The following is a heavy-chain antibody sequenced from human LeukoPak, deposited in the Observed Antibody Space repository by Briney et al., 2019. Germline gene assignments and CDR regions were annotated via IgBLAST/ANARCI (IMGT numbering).Heavy chain of an antibody. J-gene: IGHJ4*02. Sequence: SXTLSLTCTVSGGSISSSSYYWGWIRRPPGKGLEWNGSIYYSGSTYYNPSLKSRVTISVDTSKNQFSLKLSSVTAADTAVYYCARQLWFGELSYLDYWGRGTLVTVSS. CDR2: IYYSGST. V-gene: IGHV4-39*01. CDR3: ARQLWFGELSYLDY. CDR1: GGSISSSSYY. D-gene: IGHD3-10*01.